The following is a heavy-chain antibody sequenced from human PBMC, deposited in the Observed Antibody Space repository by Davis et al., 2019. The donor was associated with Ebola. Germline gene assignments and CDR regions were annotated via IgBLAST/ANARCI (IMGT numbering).Heavy chain of an antibody. CDR3: AHHRYSSSHFDY. CDR1: GFSLSTSAMC. V-gene: IGHV2-70*12. Sequence: SGPTLVKPTQTLTLTCTFSGFSLSTSAMCVSWIRQPPGEALEWLARIEWDDAKYYSTPLQTRLTITKDTSKNQVVLTMTNMDPVDTATYYCAHHRYSSSHFDYWGQGTLVTVSS. CDR2: IEWDDAK. J-gene: IGHJ4*02. D-gene: IGHD6-6*01.